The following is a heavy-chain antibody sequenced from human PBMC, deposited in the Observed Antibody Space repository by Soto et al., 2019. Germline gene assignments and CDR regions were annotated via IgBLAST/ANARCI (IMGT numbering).Heavy chain of an antibody. D-gene: IGHD2-2*01. J-gene: IGHJ6*02. CDR2: IIPIPGTA. V-gene: IGHV1-69*01. CDR1: GGTFGSYA. CDR3: PRSQGSSTSLEIYYYYYYGMDV. Sequence: QVQLVQSGAEVKKPGSSVKVSCKASGGTFGSYAISWVRQAPGQGLEWMGGIIPIPGTANYAPKFQGRVTIAADESTSTAYMELSSLRSEDTAVYYCPRSQGSSTSLEIYYYYYYGMDVWGQGTTVTVSS.